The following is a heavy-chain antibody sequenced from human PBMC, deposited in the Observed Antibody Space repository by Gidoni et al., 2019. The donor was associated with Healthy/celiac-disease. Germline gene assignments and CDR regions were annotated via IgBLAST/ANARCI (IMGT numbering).Heavy chain of an antibody. Sequence: EVQLVESGGGLVQPGGSLRLSCAASGFTFSSYEMNWVRQAPGKGLEWVSYISSSGSTIYYADSVKGRFTISRDKAKNSLYLQMNSLRAEDTAGYYCARGWAVVTDYWGQGTLVTVSS. CDR1: GFTFSSYE. J-gene: IGHJ4*02. CDR3: ARGWAVVTDY. CDR2: ISSSGSTI. D-gene: IGHD6-19*01. V-gene: IGHV3-48*03.